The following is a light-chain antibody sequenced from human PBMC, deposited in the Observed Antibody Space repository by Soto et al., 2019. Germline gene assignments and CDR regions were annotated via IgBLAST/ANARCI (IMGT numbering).Light chain of an antibody. CDR3: CSYAGSSTFYV. CDR2: EGS. V-gene: IGLV2-23*01. CDR1: SSDVGSYNL. Sequence: QSLLTHPASVSGSPGQSITISCTGTSSDVGSYNLVSWYQQHPGKAPKLMIYEGSKRPSGVSNRFSGSKSGNTASLTISGLQAEDEADYYCCSYAGSSTFYVFGTGTKVTGL. J-gene: IGLJ1*01.